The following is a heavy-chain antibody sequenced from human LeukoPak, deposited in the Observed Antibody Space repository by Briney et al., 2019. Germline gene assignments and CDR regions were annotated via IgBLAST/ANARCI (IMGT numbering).Heavy chain of an antibody. CDR1: GYSISSGYY. D-gene: IGHD3-10*01. Sequence: PSETLSLTCTVSGYSISSGYYWGWIRQPPGKGLEWIGSIYHSGSTYYNPSLKSRVTISVDTSKNQFSLKLSSVTAADTAVYYCAITDTHSVLLWFGELLGPLFDYWGQGTLVTVSS. CDR2: IYHSGST. CDR3: AITDTHSVLLWFGELLGPLFDY. J-gene: IGHJ4*02. V-gene: IGHV4-38-2*02.